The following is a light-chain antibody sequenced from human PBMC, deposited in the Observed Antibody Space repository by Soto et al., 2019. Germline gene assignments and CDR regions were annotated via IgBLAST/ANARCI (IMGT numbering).Light chain of an antibody. CDR3: EKYNSAPLT. CDR1: QGISNY. V-gene: IGKV1-27*01. Sequence: DIQMTQSPSSLSASVGDRVTVTCRASQGISNYLAWYQQKPGKVPELLIYAASTLQSGVPSRLSGSGSGTDFTLAISGLQPEDVATYYCEKYNSAPLTFGGGTKVEIK. CDR2: AAS. J-gene: IGKJ4*01.